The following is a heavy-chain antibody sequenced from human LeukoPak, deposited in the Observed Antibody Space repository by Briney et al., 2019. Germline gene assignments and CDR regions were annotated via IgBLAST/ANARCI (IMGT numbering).Heavy chain of an antibody. CDR2: ISSSGSTI. CDR1: GFTFTDYF. V-gene: IGHV3-11*01. Sequence: GGSLRLSCAASGFTFTDYFMSWIRQAPGKGLEWVSYISSSGSTIYYTDSVKGRFTISRDNAKNALCLQMNSLRAEDTAVYYCARDYHDSSAGTVDVWGQGTMVTVSS. CDR3: ARDYHDSSAGTVDV. J-gene: IGHJ3*01. D-gene: IGHD3-22*01.